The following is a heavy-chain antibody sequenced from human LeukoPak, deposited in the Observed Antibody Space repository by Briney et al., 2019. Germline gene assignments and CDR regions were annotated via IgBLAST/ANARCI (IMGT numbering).Heavy chain of an antibody. CDR2: ISYDGSNK. CDR1: GFTFSSYA. J-gene: IGHJ4*02. Sequence: GGSLRLSCAASGFTFSSYAMHWVRQAPGKGLEWVAVISYDGSNKYYADSVKGRFTISRDNSKNTLYLQMNSLRAEDTAVYYCAKGRVQLDYWGQGTLVTVSS. CDR3: AKGRVQLDY. V-gene: IGHV3-30-3*01.